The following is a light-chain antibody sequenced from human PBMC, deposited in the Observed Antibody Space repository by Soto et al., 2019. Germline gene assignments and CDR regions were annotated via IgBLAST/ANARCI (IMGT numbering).Light chain of an antibody. CDR1: HSVSRY. CDR3: QQRSNWPLT. Sequence: EIVLTQSPATLSLSPGERATLSCRASHSVSRYLAWYQQKPGQAPRLLIYDASTRATGIPARFSGSGSGTDFTLTISSLEPEYCAVYYCQQRSNWPLTFGGGTKVEIK. J-gene: IGKJ4*01. CDR2: DAS. V-gene: IGKV3-11*01.